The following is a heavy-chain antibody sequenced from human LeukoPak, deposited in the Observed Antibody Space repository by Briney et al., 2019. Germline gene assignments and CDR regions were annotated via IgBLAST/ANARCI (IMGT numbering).Heavy chain of an antibody. V-gene: IGHV1-2*02. Sequence: GASVKWSCKASGYTFTGYYMHWVRQAPGQGLEWMGWINPNSGGTNYAQKFQGRVTMTRDTSISTAYMELSRLRSDDTAVYYCASGSSGCYYRHPSYGMDVWGQGTTVTVSS. CDR1: GYTFTGYY. J-gene: IGHJ6*02. D-gene: IGHD3-22*01. CDR3: ASGSSGCYYRHPSYGMDV. CDR2: INPNSGGT.